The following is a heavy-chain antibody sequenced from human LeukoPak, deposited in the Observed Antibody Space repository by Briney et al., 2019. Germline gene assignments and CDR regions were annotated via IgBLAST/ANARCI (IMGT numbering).Heavy chain of an antibody. CDR1: GGTFSSYA. J-gene: IGHJ3*02. Sequence: SVKVSCKASGGTFSSYAISWVRQAPGQGLEWMGGIIPIFGTANYAQKFQGRVAITTDESTSTAYMELSSLRSEDTAVYYCAREGEEGLWKGRGGLNDAFDIWGQGTMVTVSS. D-gene: IGHD3-16*01. V-gene: IGHV1-69*05. CDR2: IIPIFGTA. CDR3: AREGEEGLWKGRGGLNDAFDI.